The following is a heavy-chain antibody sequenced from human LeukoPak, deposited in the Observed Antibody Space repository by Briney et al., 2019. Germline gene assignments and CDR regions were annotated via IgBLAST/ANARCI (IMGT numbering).Heavy chain of an antibody. CDR1: GGSISSGDYY. Sequence: SQTLSLTCIGSGGSISSGDYYWSWIRQPPGKGLEWIAYMYYSGSTYYNPSLKSRVTMSADTSKNQLSLKLSSVTAADTAVYYCARPYYYDSRIDPWGQGILVSVSS. CDR2: MYYSGST. CDR3: ARPYYYDSRIDP. V-gene: IGHV4-30-4*01. J-gene: IGHJ5*02. D-gene: IGHD3-22*01.